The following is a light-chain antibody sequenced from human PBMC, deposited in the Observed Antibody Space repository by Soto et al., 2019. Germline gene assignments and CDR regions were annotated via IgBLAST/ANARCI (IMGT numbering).Light chain of an antibody. Sequence: QSVLTQPASVSGSPGQSITIYCTGSSGDVGRYNYVSWYQQHPGKAPKLIIYEVSNRPSGVSNRFSGSKSGNTASLTISGLQAEDEADYYCSSYTSSTSAVLGGGTKVTVL. J-gene: IGLJ3*02. CDR1: SGDVGRYNY. CDR3: SSYTSSTSAV. V-gene: IGLV2-14*01. CDR2: EVS.